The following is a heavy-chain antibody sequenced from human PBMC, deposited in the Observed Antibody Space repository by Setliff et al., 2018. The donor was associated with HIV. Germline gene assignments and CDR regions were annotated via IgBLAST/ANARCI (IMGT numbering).Heavy chain of an antibody. D-gene: IGHD1-26*01. J-gene: IGHJ5*02. CDR3: ARSTVGAGTSFP. CDR2: ISHSGNI. Sequence: LSLTCTVSGDSINTHYWSWIRQAPGKGLEWIGCISHSGNINFNPSLNSRVTISVDTSKNQFSLRLTSVTAADTAIYYCARSTVGAGTSFPWGRGILVTVSS. V-gene: IGHV4-59*11. CDR1: GDSINTHY.